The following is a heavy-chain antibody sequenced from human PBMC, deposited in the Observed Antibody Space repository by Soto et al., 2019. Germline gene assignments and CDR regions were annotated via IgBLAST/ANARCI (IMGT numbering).Heavy chain of an antibody. CDR1: GDTFTNYY. CDR2: VNPSGGHT. Sequence: QVQLMQSGAEVKKPGASVKVSCKASGDTFTNYYIHWVRQAPGQGLEWMGTVNPSGGHTTYSQNFLGRVNMTRDTSTSTLYMELTSLTSDATAVYYCARGGHVVVVTAAFDYWGQGTLVTVSS. J-gene: IGHJ4*02. CDR3: ARGGHVVVVTAAFDY. V-gene: IGHV1-46*01. D-gene: IGHD2-21*02.